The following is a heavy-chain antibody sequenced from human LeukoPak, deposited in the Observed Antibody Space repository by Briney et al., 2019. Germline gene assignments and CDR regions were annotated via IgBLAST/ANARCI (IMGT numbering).Heavy chain of an antibody. Sequence: SETLSLTCTVSAGSLNSYYWSWIRQPAGKGLEWSGRIYSSGSTNFNPFLKSRVTMSLDTSKNQLSLKLTSVTAADTAVYFCARQASGYSYGYTDSWGQGTLVTVSS. V-gene: IGHV4-4*07. D-gene: IGHD5-18*01. CDR1: AGSLNSYY. CDR2: IYSSGST. CDR3: ARQASGYSYGYTDS. J-gene: IGHJ5*01.